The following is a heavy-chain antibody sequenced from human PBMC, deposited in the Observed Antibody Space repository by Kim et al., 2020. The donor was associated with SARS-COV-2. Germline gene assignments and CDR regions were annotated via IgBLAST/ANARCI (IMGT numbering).Heavy chain of an antibody. Sequence: GGSLRLSCTASGFSFVDYAMSWFRQAPGQGLEWVGLIKKEGYGGGTEYAASVKGRFTISRDDFKGVAFLQMNSLKTEDTGMYYCTRGGKGGNYPLFGMDVWGQGTTVTVSS. CDR2: IKKEGYGGGT. CDR1: GFSFVDYA. J-gene: IGHJ6*02. D-gene: IGHD4-4*01. CDR3: TRGGKGGNYPLFGMDV. V-gene: IGHV3-49*03.